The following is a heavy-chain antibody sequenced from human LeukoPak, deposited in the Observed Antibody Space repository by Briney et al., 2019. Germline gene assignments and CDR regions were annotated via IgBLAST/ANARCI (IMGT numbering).Heavy chain of an antibody. CDR1: GGSVSSGSYY. CDR2: IYYSGST. CDR3: ASEGYCSGGSCYSGFDY. V-gene: IGHV4-61*03. Sequence: SETLSLTCTVSGGSVSSGSYYWSWIRQPPGKGLEWFGYIYYSGSTNYNPYLQIRVTISVDTSKNHFSLKLSTVTAADTAVYYCASEGYCSGGSCYSGFDYWGQGTLVTVSS. J-gene: IGHJ4*02. D-gene: IGHD2-15*01.